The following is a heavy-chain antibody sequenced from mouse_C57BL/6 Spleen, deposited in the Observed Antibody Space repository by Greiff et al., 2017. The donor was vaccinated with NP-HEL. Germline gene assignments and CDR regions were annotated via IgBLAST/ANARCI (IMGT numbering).Heavy chain of an antibody. CDR1: GYSITSGYY. J-gene: IGHJ3*01. CDR3: AREPFYYGNYEGFAY. D-gene: IGHD2-1*01. V-gene: IGHV3-6*01. Sequence: EVKLQESGPGLVKPSQSLSLTCSVTGYSITSGYYWNWIRQFPGNKLEWMGYISYDGSNNYNPSLKNRISITRDTSKNQFFLKLNSVTTEDTATYYCAREPFYYGNYEGFAYWGQGTLVTVSA. CDR2: ISYDGSN.